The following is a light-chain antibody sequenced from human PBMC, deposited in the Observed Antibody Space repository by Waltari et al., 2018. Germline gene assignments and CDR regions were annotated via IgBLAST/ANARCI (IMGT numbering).Light chain of an antibody. V-gene: IGLV1-40*01. CDR1: GSNLGAGYD. J-gene: IGLJ2*01. CDR2: GTS. Sequence: QSVLTQPPSVSGAPGQRVSISCTGSGSNLGAGYDLHLYQQLPGKAPKLLIYGTSTRPPGVPDRFFGSQSGTSASLAITALQAEDEAEYYCQSYDTSLSVVFGGGTKLTVL. CDR3: QSYDTSLSVV.